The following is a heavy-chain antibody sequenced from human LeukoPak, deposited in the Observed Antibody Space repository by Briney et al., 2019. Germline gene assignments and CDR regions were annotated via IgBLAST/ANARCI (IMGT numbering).Heavy chain of an antibody. Sequence: PSETLSLTFAVYGGSFSGYYWSWIRQPPGKGLEWIGEINHSGSTNYNPSLKSRVTISVDTSKNQFSLKLSSVTAADTAVYYCARGGNVDVVVPAARPYYFDYWGQGTLVTVSS. D-gene: IGHD2-2*01. CDR2: INHSGST. J-gene: IGHJ4*02. V-gene: IGHV4-34*01. CDR3: ARGGNVDVVVPAARPYYFDY. CDR1: GGSFSGYY.